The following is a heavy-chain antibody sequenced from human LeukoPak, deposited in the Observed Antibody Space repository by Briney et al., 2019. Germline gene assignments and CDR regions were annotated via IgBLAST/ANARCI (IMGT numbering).Heavy chain of an antibody. CDR3: ARERYDSSGFDY. CDR1: GFTFRSYE. J-gene: IGHJ4*02. Sequence: PGGSLRLSCAASGFTFRSYEMNWVRQAPGKGLEGVSYISSSGRTIYYAVSVKGRFTISRDNAKNSLYLQMNSLRAEDTAVYYCARERYDSSGFDYWGQGTLVTVSS. V-gene: IGHV3-48*03. D-gene: IGHD3-22*01. CDR2: ISSSGRTI.